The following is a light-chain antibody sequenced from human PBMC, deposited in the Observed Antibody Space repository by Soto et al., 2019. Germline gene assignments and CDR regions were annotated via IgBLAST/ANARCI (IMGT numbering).Light chain of an antibody. CDR3: QQYNHWPPIT. J-gene: IGKJ5*01. CDR1: QTVARD. CDR2: GAS. V-gene: IGKV3-15*01. Sequence: EIVMTQSPATLSVSPGQTATLSCRASQTVARDLAWYQHKPGQAPRLLIYGASTRATGIPARFSGSGSATECTLTSSSLQAEEVAVDYCQQYNHWPPITFGQGTRLEIK.